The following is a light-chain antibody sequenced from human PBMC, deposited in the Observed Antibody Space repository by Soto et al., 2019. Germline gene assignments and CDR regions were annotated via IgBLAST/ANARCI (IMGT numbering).Light chain of an antibody. CDR3: QQYNIFPLT. J-gene: IGKJ1*01. V-gene: IGKV3-15*01. CDR1: QSVSSN. CDR2: GAT. Sequence: DILMTQSPATLSVSAGERATLSCRASQSVSSNLAWYQQKPGQPPRLLIAGATTRATGIPARFSGSGSGTDFTLTISSLQSEDVAVYYCQQYNIFPLTFGQGTKVDIK.